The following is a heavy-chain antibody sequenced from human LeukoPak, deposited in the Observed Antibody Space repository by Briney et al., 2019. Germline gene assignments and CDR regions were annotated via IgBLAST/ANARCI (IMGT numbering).Heavy chain of an antibody. Sequence: ASVKVSCKASGYTFTGYHMHWVRQAPGQGLEWMGRINPNSGDTNYAQKFQGRVAMTRDTSISTAFMELTRLRSDDTAVCYCARDYCSSTSCLFDYWGQGTLVTVSS. V-gene: IGHV1-2*06. CDR2: INPNSGDT. CDR3: ARDYCSSTSCLFDY. J-gene: IGHJ4*02. CDR1: GYTFTGYH. D-gene: IGHD2-2*01.